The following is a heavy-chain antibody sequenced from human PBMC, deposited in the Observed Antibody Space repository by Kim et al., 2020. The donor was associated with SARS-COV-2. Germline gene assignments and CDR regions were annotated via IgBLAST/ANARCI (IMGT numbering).Heavy chain of an antibody. CDR1: GGSIRSYY. D-gene: IGHD5-12*01. J-gene: IGHJ6*03. V-gene: IGHV4-59*08. CDR2: FFYSGST. CDR3: ARGDVDIEPPDVNSYYYYMDV. Sequence: SETLSLTCTVSGGSIRSYYWSWIRQPPGKRLEWIGYFFYSGSTNYNPSLKSRVSISVDPSKNQFSLKLSSVTAADSAVYYCARGDVDIEPPDVNSYYYYMDVWGKGTTVTVSS.